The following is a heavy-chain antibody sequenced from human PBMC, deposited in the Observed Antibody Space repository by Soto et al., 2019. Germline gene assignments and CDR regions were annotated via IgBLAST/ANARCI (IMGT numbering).Heavy chain of an antibody. D-gene: IGHD2-21*01. CDR1: GFTFSIYA. Sequence: QVQLVESGGGVVQPGRSLRLSCAASGFTFSIYAMHWVRQAPGKGLEWVAVISYDGSNKYYADSVKGRFTISRDNSKNTVYLQMNSLRPEDSAVYYCAREYSDGWFDPWGQRTIVTVSS. J-gene: IGHJ5*02. V-gene: IGHV3-30-3*01. CDR2: ISYDGSNK. CDR3: AREYSDGWFDP.